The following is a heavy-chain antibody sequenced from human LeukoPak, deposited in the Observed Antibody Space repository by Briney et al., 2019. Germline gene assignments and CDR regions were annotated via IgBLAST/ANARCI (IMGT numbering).Heavy chain of an antibody. CDR1: EYSFTNYW. V-gene: IGHV5-51*01. CDR2: IYPGDSDT. Sequence: GESLKISCKGSEYSFTNYWIGWVRQMPGKGLEWMEIIYPGDSDTRYSPSFQGQVTISADKSISTAYLQWSSLKASDTAMYFCATYAGSYSKYFQHWGQGTLVTVSS. CDR3: ATYAGSYSKYFQH. J-gene: IGHJ1*01. D-gene: IGHD3-10*01.